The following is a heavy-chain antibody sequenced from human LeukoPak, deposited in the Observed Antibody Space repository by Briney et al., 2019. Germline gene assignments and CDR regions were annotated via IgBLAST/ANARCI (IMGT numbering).Heavy chain of an antibody. Sequence: PGGSLPLSCSASGFNFSSSSMNWVRHPPGQALEWVSYISSSSSYIYYADSVKGRFTISRDNAKNSLYLQMNSLRAEDTAVYYCARAPLTNEDYWGQGTLVTVSS. CDR2: ISSSSSYI. CDR1: GFNFSSSS. J-gene: IGHJ4*02. D-gene: IGHD2-8*01. CDR3: ARAPLTNEDY. V-gene: IGHV3-21*01.